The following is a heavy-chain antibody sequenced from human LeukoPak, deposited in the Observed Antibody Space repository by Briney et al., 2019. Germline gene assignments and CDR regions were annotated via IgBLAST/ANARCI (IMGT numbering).Heavy chain of an antibody. CDR1: GGSFSGYY. D-gene: IGHD3-3*01. V-gene: IGHV4-34*01. CDR3: ARGVLRFLDHAFDI. Sequence: PSETLSLTCAVYGGSFSGYYWSWIRQPPGKGLEWIGEINHSGSTNYNPSLKSRVTISVDTSKNQFSLKLSSVTAADTAVYYCARGVLRFLDHAFDIWGQGTMVIVSS. J-gene: IGHJ3*02. CDR2: INHSGST.